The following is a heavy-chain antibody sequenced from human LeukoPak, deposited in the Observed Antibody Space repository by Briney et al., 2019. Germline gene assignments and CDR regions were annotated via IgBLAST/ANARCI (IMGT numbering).Heavy chain of an antibody. Sequence: ASVKVSCKASGGTFSSYAISWVRQAPGQGLEWMGGIIPIFGTANYAQKFQGRVTITADESTSTAYMELSSLRSEDTAVYYCAYRKSHIAAAGTYNWFDPWGQGTLVTVSS. CDR3: AYRKSHIAAAGTYNWFDP. D-gene: IGHD6-13*01. V-gene: IGHV1-69*13. CDR2: IIPIFGTA. CDR1: GGTFSSYA. J-gene: IGHJ5*02.